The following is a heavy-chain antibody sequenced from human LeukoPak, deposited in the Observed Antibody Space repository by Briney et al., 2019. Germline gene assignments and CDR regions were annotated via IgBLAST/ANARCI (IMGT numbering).Heavy chain of an antibody. V-gene: IGHV3-30-3*01. CDR1: GFTFSSYA. CDR2: ISYDGSNK. D-gene: IGHD6-6*01. CDR3: AKDSVQQLVPYYFDY. Sequence: GGSLRLSCAASGFTFSSYAMHWVRQAPGKGLEWVAVISYDGSNKYYADSVKGRFTISRDNSEDTVYLQMNSLRAEDTAVYYCAKDSVQQLVPYYFDYWGQGTLVTVSS. J-gene: IGHJ4*02.